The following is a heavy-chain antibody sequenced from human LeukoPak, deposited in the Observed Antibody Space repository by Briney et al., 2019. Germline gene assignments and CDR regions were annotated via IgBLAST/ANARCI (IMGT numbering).Heavy chain of an antibody. CDR3: ARAGGIVVVPAASWFDP. V-gene: IGHV4-59*12. Sequence: SETLSLTCTVSGGSISSYYWGWIRQPPGKGLEWIGYIYYSGSTNYNPSLKSRVTISVDRSKNQFSLKLSSVTAADTAVYYCARAGGIVVVPAASWFDPWGQGTLVTVSS. J-gene: IGHJ5*02. CDR1: GGSISSYY. CDR2: IYYSGST. D-gene: IGHD2-2*01.